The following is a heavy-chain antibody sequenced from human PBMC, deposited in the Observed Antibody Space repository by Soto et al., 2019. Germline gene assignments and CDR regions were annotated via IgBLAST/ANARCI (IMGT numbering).Heavy chain of an antibody. Sequence: QVQLQQWGAGLLKPSEPLSLTCAVYGGSFSGYYWSWIRQPPGKGLEWIGEINHSGSTNYNPSLKSRVTSSVDTSKNQFSLKLSSVTAADTAVYYCATGSIVVVPAAMGGYFQNWGQGTLVTVSS. V-gene: IGHV4-34*01. D-gene: IGHD2-2*01. J-gene: IGHJ1*01. CDR2: INHSGST. CDR1: GGSFSGYY. CDR3: ATGSIVVVPAAMGGYFQN.